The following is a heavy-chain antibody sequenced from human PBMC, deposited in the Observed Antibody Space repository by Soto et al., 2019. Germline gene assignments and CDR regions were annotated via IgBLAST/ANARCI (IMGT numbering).Heavy chain of an antibody. CDR3: VRGVGGRQSYYYYGLDV. J-gene: IGHJ6*02. Sequence: PGGSLRLSCAASGFTFSSYGMHWVRQAPGKGLEWVAVIYYDGSNKYYADSVKGRFTISRDNSKNTLYLQMNSLRAEDTAVYYCVRGVGGRQSYYYYGLDVWGQGTTVTVSS. D-gene: IGHD3-16*01. V-gene: IGHV3-33*01. CDR1: GFTFSSYG. CDR2: IYYDGSNK.